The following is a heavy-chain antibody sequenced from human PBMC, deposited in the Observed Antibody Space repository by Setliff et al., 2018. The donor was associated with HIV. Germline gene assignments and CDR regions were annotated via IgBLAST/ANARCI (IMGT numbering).Heavy chain of an antibody. J-gene: IGHJ4*02. CDR2: IYSGGSI. CDR3: AREVVGATERYYFDY. CDR1: GFTVSSNF. V-gene: IGHV3-53*01. D-gene: IGHD1-26*01. Sequence: LRLSCAASGFTVSSNFMSWVRQAPGKGLEWVSIIYSGGSIGYADSVKGRFTISRDNAKNSLYLQMNSLRAEDTAVYYCAREVVGATERYYFDYWGQGTLVTVSS.